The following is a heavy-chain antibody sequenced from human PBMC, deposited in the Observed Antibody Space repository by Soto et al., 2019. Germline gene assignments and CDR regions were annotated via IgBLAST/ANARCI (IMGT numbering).Heavy chain of an antibody. CDR1: GFTFSSYS. J-gene: IGHJ4*02. CDR2: ISSSSSYI. V-gene: IGHV3-21*01. D-gene: IGHD6-6*01. Sequence: GGSLRLSCAASGFTFSSYSMNWVRQAPGKGLEWVSSISSSSSYIYYADSVKGRFTISRDNAKNSLYLQMTSLRAEDTAVYYCATLEYSSSSRRGPDDYWGQGTLVTVSS. CDR3: ATLEYSSSSRRGPDDY.